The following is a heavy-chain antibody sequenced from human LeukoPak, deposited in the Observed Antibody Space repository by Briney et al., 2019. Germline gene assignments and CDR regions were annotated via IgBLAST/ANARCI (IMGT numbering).Heavy chain of an antibody. J-gene: IGHJ4*02. Sequence: SETLSLTCTVSGGSISSSNYYWGWIRQPPGKGLEWIGSIYYSGSTYDSPSLKSRVTISVDTTNNLFSLKLNSVTAADTAVYYCARHRSKWLQSSFDYWGQGALVTVSS. CDR1: GGSISSSNYY. CDR3: ARHRSKWLQSSFDY. CDR2: IYYSGST. D-gene: IGHD5-24*01. V-gene: IGHV4-39*01.